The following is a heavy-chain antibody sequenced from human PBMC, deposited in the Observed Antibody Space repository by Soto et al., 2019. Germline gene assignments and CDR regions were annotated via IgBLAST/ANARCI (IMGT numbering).Heavy chain of an antibody. CDR2: IYPGDSDT. J-gene: IGHJ3*02. CDR1: WYSFSSFW. V-gene: IGHV5-51*01. Sequence: REALKDFRKGSWYSFSSFWVGRGRPLTGKGLEWMGIIYPGDSDTRYSPSFQGQVTISADKSISTAYLQWSSLKASDTAMYYCARRGAAHYAFDIWGQGTMVTVSS. D-gene: IGHD6-6*01. CDR3: ARRGAAHYAFDI.